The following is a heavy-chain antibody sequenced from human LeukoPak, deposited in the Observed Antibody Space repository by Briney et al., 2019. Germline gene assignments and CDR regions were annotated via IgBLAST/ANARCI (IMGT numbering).Heavy chain of an antibody. CDR2: IIPIFGTA. J-gene: IGHJ4*02. D-gene: IGHD5-18*01. CDR1: GGTFISYA. V-gene: IGHV1-69*13. CDR3: ARGSLPAMVGTELDY. Sequence: SVKVSCKASGGTFISYAISWVRQAPGQGLEWMGGIIPIFGTANYAQRFQGRVTITADESTSTAYMELSSLRSEDTAVYYCARGSLPAMVGTELDYWGQGTLVTVSS.